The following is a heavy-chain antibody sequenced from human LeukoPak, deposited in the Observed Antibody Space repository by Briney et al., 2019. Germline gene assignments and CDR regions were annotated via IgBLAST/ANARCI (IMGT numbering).Heavy chain of an antibody. CDR2: ITNSGDNT. J-gene: IGHJ4*02. CDR1: GFTFSIYA. V-gene: IGHV3-23*01. Sequence: HPGGSLRLSCAASGFTFSIYAMSWVRQAPGKGLEWVSAITNSGDNTYYADSVKGRFTISRDNSKNTLYLQINSLRAEDTAIYYCAKAPMEDSWYIHFDYWGQGTLVTVSS. CDR3: AKAPMEDSWYIHFDY. D-gene: IGHD6-13*01.